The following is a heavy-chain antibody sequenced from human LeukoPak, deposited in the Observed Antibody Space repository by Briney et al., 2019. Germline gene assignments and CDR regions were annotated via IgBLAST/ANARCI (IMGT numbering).Heavy chain of an antibody. Sequence: MTSETLSLTCAVYGGSFSGYYWSWIRQPPGKGLEWIGEINHSGSTNYNPSLKSRVTISVDTSKNQFSLKLSSVTAADTAVYYCARARYYYGSGSYYLDYWGQGTLVTVSS. CDR2: INHSGST. CDR1: GGSFSGYY. J-gene: IGHJ4*02. CDR3: ARARYYYGSGSYYLDY. D-gene: IGHD3-10*01. V-gene: IGHV4-34*01.